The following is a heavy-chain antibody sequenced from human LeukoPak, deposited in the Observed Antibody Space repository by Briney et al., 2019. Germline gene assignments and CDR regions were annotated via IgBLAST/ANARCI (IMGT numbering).Heavy chain of an antibody. CDR3: TTVTLRLYGMDV. D-gene: IGHD4-17*01. Sequence: GGSLRLSCAASGFTFSNAWMSWVRQAPGKGLEWAGRIKSKTDGGTTDYAAPVKGRFTISRDDSKNTLYLQMNSLKTEDTAVYYCTTVTLRLYGMDVWGQGTTVTVSS. V-gene: IGHV3-15*01. J-gene: IGHJ6*02. CDR2: IKSKTDGGTT. CDR1: GFTFSNAW.